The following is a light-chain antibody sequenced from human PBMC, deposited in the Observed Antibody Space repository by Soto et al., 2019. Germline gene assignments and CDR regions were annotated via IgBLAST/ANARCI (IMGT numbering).Light chain of an antibody. V-gene: IGKV3-11*01. Sequence: EIVLTQSPATLSLSPGERATLSCRASQSVSSYLAWYQQKPGQAPRLLIYDASNRATGIPARFSGSGSGTDFTLTISSLEPEDFAVYYCLQHNSYPWTFGQGTKVDIK. CDR3: LQHNSYPWT. CDR1: QSVSSY. J-gene: IGKJ1*01. CDR2: DAS.